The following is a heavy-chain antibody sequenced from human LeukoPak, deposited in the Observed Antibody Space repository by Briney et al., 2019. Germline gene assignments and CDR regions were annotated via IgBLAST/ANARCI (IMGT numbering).Heavy chain of an antibody. Sequence: SQTLSLTCTVSGGSISSGDYHWSWIRQPPGKGLEWIGYIYYSGSTYYNPSLKSRVTISVDTSKNQFSLKLSSVTAADTAVYYCARVRSAAGILDWFDPWGQGTLVTVSS. CDR2: IYYSGST. D-gene: IGHD6-13*01. CDR1: GGSISSGDYH. J-gene: IGHJ5*02. CDR3: ARVRSAAGILDWFDP. V-gene: IGHV4-30-4*01.